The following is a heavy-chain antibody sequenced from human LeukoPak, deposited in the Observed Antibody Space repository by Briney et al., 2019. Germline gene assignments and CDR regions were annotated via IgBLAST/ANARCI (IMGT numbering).Heavy chain of an antibody. V-gene: IGHV6-1*01. CDR1: GDTVSSNSVA. CDR2: TYCRSKWVN. CDR3: AREESRTFDY. J-gene: IGHJ4*02. Sequence: SQTLSLTCVISGDTVSSNSVAWNWIRQSPSIGLKWLGRTYCRSKWVNEYAASVKSRMRIAPHTSKHQFSRQWCSLTPEETVVYYCAREESRTFDYWGQGTLVTVSS.